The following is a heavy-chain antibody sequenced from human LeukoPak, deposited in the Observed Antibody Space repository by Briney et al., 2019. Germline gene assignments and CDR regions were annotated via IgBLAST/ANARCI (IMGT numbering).Heavy chain of an antibody. J-gene: IGHJ5*02. CDR2: IYYSGTT. Sequence: LETLSLTCTVSGGSISSGSYYWGWIRQPPGKGLEWIGSIYYSGTTYYNPSLKSRVTISLDTSKNQFSLKLSSVTAADTAVYYCARGGYYGSGNDFRFDPWGQGTLVTVSS. D-gene: IGHD3-10*01. CDR3: ARGGYYGSGNDFRFDP. V-gene: IGHV4-39*07. CDR1: GGSISSGSYY.